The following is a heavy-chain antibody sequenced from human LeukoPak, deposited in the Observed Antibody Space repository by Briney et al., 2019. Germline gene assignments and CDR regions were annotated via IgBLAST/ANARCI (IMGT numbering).Heavy chain of an antibody. J-gene: IGHJ4*02. CDR3: GSRGYYDNSAYFRN. V-gene: IGHV4-59*01. CDR2: IYYSGST. D-gene: IGHD3-22*01. Sequence: SETLSLTCTISSGSISRYYWSWIRQPPGKGLEWIGYIYYSGSTNYNPSPKSRVTISIDTSKHQFSLNLTSVTAADTAVYFCGSRGYYDNSAYFRNWGQGTLVTVSS. CDR1: SGSISRYY.